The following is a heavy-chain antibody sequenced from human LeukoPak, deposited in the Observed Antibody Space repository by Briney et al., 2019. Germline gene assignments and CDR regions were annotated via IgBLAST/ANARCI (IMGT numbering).Heavy chain of an antibody. CDR1: GGSNSSCSYY. CDR3: ARGHHSGDYFDY. Sequence: DPSQTLSLXCTVSGGSNSSCSYYGSWSRQPAGKVLEWIGRIYASGITSYNPSLKSRVTISVDTSKNQFSLKLSSVTAADTAVYSCARGHHSGDYFDYWGQGALVTVSS. V-gene: IGHV4-61*02. D-gene: IGHD1-14*01. J-gene: IGHJ4*02. CDR2: IYASGIT.